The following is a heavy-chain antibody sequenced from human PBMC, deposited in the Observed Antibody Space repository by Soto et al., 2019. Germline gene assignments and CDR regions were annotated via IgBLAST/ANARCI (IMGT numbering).Heavy chain of an antibody. CDR1: GYRFTTYW. CDR2: IYPGDSDV. J-gene: IGHJ4*02. Sequence: GESLKISCKVSGYRFTTYWIGWVRQMPGKGLEWMGIIYPGDSDVRYSPSFQGLVTISADKAIFTAYLQWSSLKASDTAMYFCARHEGPDYFDTSAHLDYWGQGTQVTVSS. D-gene: IGHD3-22*01. V-gene: IGHV5-51*01. CDR3: ARHEGPDYFDTSAHLDY.